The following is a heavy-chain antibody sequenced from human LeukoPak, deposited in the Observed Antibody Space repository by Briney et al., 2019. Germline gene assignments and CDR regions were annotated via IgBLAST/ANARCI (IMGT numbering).Heavy chain of an antibody. CDR1: GGSISSSIYY. Sequence: PSETLSLTCIVSGGSISSSIYYWAWVRQPPGKGLEGIGTVFYNGATQYSPSLRRRVTISIDTSTNQFSLKLTSVTAADTAVYYCARDRLYGSGSPHDWFDPWGQGTLVTVSS. CDR3: ARDRLYGSGSPHDWFDP. CDR2: VFYNGAT. J-gene: IGHJ5*02. V-gene: IGHV4-39*07. D-gene: IGHD3-10*01.